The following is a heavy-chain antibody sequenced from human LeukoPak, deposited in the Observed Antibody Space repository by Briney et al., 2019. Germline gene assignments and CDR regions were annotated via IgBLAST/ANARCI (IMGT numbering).Heavy chain of an antibody. D-gene: IGHD2-2*01. CDR2: IYYSGST. CDR1: GGSISSYY. CDR3: ASGDIVVVPDAFDI. V-gene: IGHV4-59*08. J-gene: IGHJ3*02. Sequence: SETLSLTCTVSGGSISSYYWNWIRQPPGKGLEWIGYIYYSGSTYYNPSLKSRVTISVDTSKNQFSLKLSSVTAADTAVYYCASGDIVVVPDAFDIWGQGTMVIVSS.